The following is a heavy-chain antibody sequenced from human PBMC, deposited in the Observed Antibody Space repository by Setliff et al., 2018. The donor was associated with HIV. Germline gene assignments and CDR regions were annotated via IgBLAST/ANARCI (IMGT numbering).Heavy chain of an antibody. CDR2: FYHSTT. J-gene: IGHJ4*02. V-gene: IGHV4-30-4*08. CDR1: GGSVRSDDYY. CDR3: VRDDYGYNGKGFDY. Sequence: TSETLSLTCTVFGGSVRSDDYYWSWIRQPPGKGLEWIGSFYHSTTYYNPSLKSRVTISVDTSKNQFSLKLISVTAADTAMYYCVRDDYGYNGKGFDYWGPGTLVTVSS. D-gene: IGHD4-17*01.